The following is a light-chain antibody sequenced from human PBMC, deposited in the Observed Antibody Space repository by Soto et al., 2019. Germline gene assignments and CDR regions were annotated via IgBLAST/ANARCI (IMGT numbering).Light chain of an antibody. CDR2: GTY. Sequence: EIVLTQSPGTLSLSPGERATLSCSAIQSVSSSYLAWYQQKPGQAPRLLISGTYTRATGIPARFSGSGSGTDFTLTISSLEPEDFAVYYCQQRSNWPSITFGQGTRLEIK. CDR1: QSVSSSY. V-gene: IGKV3D-20*02. CDR3: QQRSNWPSIT. J-gene: IGKJ5*01.